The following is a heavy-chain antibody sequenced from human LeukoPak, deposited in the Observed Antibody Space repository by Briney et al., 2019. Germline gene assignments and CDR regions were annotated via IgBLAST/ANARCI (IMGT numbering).Heavy chain of an antibody. J-gene: IGHJ4*02. CDR2: INHSGST. D-gene: IGHD1-14*01. CDR1: GESFSGYY. CDR3: ARDPELGLDYFDY. Sequence: SETLSLTCAVYGESFSGYYWSWIRQPPGKGLEWIGEINHSGSTNYNPSLKSRVTISVDTSKNQFSLKLSSVTAADTAVYYCARDPELGLDYFDYWGQGTLVTVSS. V-gene: IGHV4-34*01.